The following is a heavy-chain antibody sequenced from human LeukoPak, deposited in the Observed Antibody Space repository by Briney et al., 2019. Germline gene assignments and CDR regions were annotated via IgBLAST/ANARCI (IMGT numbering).Heavy chain of an antibody. Sequence: ASVKVSCKASGYTFTGYYMHWVRQAPGQGLEWMGWINPNSGGTNYAQKFQGRVTMTRDTSISTAYMELSRLRSDDTAVYYCARGEDIVLMVYAIDNNWFDPWGQGTLVTVSS. J-gene: IGHJ5*02. CDR1: GYTFTGYY. CDR2: INPNSGGT. CDR3: ARGEDIVLMVYAIDNNWFDP. V-gene: IGHV1-2*02. D-gene: IGHD2-8*01.